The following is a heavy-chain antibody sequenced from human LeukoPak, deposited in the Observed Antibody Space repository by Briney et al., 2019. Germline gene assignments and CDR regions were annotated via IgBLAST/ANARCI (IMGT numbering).Heavy chain of an antibody. V-gene: IGHV3-30*04. J-gene: IGHJ3*02. CDR2: ISYDGSNH. Sequence: GGSLRLSCAASGFTFSTSAMHWVRQAPGKGLEWVALISYDGSNHYYADSVKGRFTISRDNSKNTLYLQMNSLRAEDTAVYYCASDDALETWGQGTRVTVSS. CDR3: ASDDALET. CDR1: GFTFSTSA.